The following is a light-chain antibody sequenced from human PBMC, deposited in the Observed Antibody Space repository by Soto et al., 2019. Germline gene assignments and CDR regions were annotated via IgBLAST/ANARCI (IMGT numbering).Light chain of an antibody. CDR2: GAS. J-gene: IGKJ1*01. Sequence: EIVLTQSPGTLSLSPGERATLSCRASQSVSSSYLAWYQQKPGQAPRLLIYGASSRATGIPDRFSGSESGTDFTLTISRLEPEDFAVYYCQQYGSSLVTFGQGTKVEIK. CDR1: QSVSSSY. CDR3: QQYGSSLVT. V-gene: IGKV3-20*01.